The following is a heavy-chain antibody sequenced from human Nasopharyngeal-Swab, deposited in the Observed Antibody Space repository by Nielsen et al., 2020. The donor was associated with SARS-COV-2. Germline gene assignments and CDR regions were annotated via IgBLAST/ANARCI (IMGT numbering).Heavy chain of an antibody. D-gene: IGHD6-25*01. J-gene: IGHJ6*02. CDR3: ARNLGAAELYYYGMDV. CDR2: TYYRSKWYN. V-gene: IGHV6-1*01. Sequence: SQTLSLTCAISGDSVSSNSAAWNWIRQSPSRGLEWLGRTYYRSKWYNDYAVSVKSRITINPDTSKNQFSLQLNSVTPEDTAVYYCARNLGAAELYYYGMDVWGQGTTVTVSS. CDR1: GDSVSSNSAA.